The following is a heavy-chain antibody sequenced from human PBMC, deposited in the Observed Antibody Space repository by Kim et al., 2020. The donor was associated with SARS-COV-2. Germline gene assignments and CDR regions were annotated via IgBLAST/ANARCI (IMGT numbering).Heavy chain of an antibody. CDR3: ARLDTILNGMDV. J-gene: IGHJ6*02. Sequence: NYNTSLKSRVTISVDKSKNQFSLKLSSVTAADTAVYYCARLDTILNGMDVWGQGTTVTVSS. V-gene: IGHV4-4*02. D-gene: IGHD3-3*01.